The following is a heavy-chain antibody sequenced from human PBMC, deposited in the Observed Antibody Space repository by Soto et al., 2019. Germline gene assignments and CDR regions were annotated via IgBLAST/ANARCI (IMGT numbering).Heavy chain of an antibody. Sequence: QMQLVESGGGVVQPGRSLRLSCAASGFTISSYGMHWVRQAPGKGLEWVAVISYDGSNKYYADSVKGRFTISRDNSKNTLYLQMNSLRAEDTAVYYCAKDLGEGVDAFDIWGQGTMVTVSS. CDR2: ISYDGSNK. J-gene: IGHJ3*02. D-gene: IGHD3-10*01. V-gene: IGHV3-30*18. CDR3: AKDLGEGVDAFDI. CDR1: GFTISSYG.